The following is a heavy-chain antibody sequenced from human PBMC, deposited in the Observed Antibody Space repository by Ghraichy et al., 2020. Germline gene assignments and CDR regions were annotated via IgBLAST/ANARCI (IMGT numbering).Heavy chain of an antibody. CDR1: GFTFSSYS. CDR3: ARVSWPYYYYYGMDV. Sequence: GGSLRLSCAASGFTFSSYSMNWVRQAPGKGLEWVSSISSSSSYIYYADSVKGRFTISRDNAKNSLYLQMNSLRAEDTAVYYCARVSWPYYYYYGMDVWGQGTTVTVSS. V-gene: IGHV3-21*01. CDR2: ISSSSSYI. D-gene: IGHD2-15*01. J-gene: IGHJ6*02.